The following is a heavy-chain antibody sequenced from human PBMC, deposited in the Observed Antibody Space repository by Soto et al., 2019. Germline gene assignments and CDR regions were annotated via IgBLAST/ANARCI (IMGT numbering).Heavy chain of an antibody. J-gene: IGHJ4*02. CDR1: GGSISSGDYY. CDR2: IYYSGST. V-gene: IGHV4-30-4*01. D-gene: IGHD2-8*02. CDR3: ARDKITGLFDY. Sequence: SETLSLTCTVSGGSISSGDYYWSWIRQPPGKGLEWIGYIYYSGSTYYNPSLKSRVTISVDTSKNQFSLKLTSVTAADTSVYYCARDKITGLFDYWGQGTLVT.